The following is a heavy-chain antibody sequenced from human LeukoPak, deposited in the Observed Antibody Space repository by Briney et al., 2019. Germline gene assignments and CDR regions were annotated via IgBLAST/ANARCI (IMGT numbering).Heavy chain of an antibody. J-gene: IGHJ4*02. D-gene: IGHD2-8*01. V-gene: IGHV3-53*01. Sequence: GGSLRLSCAASGFTFSSYSMHWVRQAPGKGLEWVSVIYSGGSTYYADSVKGRFTISRDNSKNTLYLQMNSLRAEDTAVYYCAREGGAGGTIDYWGQGTLVTVSS. CDR3: AREGGAGGTIDY. CDR1: GFTFSSYS. CDR2: IYSGGST.